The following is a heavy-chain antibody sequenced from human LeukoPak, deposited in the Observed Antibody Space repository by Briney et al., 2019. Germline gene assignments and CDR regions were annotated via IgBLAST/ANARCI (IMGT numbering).Heavy chain of an antibody. V-gene: IGHV4-39*07. CDR3: AREGHSSGWYLYYYYYYYMDV. CDR1: GGSISSSTYY. CDR2: ISYSGST. J-gene: IGHJ6*03. Sequence: PSETLSLTCTVSGGSISSSTYYWGWIRQPPGKGLDWIGSISYSGSTYYNPSLKSRVTISVDTSKNQFSLKLSSVTAADTAVYYCAREGHSSGWYLYYYYYYYMDVRGKGTTVTVSS. D-gene: IGHD6-19*01.